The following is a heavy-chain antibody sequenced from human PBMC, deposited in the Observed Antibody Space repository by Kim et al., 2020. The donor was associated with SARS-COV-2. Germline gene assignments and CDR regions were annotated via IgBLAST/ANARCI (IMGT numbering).Heavy chain of an antibody. CDR1: GGSISSYY. D-gene: IGHD3-9*01. CDR3: ARGPQLYYDIGGPHAFDI. V-gene: IGHV4-59*13. CDR2: IYYSGST. Sequence: SETLSLTCTVSGGSISSYYWSWIRQPPGKGLEWIGYIYYSGSTNYNPSLKSRVTISVDTSKNQFSLKLSSVTAADTAVYYCARGPQLYYDIGGPHAFDIWGQGTMVTVSS. J-gene: IGHJ3*02.